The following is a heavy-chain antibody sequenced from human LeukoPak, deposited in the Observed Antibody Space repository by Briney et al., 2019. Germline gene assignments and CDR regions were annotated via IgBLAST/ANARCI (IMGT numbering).Heavy chain of an antibody. CDR1: GFTFSSYW. CDR2: IGTDGSRT. Sequence: GSLRLSCAAPGFTFSSYWMHWGRQVPGKGLVWVSRIGTDGSRTTYADYVQGRFTISRDNAKNTLYLQMNSLRAEDTAVYYCARDKYGDNSNAFDIWGQGTLVTVSS. V-gene: IGHV3-74*01. D-gene: IGHD4-23*01. CDR3: ARDKYGDNSNAFDI. J-gene: IGHJ3*02.